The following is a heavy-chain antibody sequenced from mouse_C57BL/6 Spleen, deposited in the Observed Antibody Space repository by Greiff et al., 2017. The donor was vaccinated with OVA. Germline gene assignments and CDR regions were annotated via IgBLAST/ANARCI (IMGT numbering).Heavy chain of an antibody. CDR3: ARKVVGFDY. Sequence: VQLQQPGAELVMPGASVKLSCKASGYTFTSYWMHWVQQRPGQGLEWIREIDPSDSYTNYNQKFKGKSTLTVDKSSSTAYMQLSSLTSEDSAVYYCARKVVGFDYWGQGTTLTVSS. V-gene: IGHV1-69*01. CDR2: IDPSDSYT. J-gene: IGHJ2*01. CDR1: GYTFTSYW. D-gene: IGHD1-1*01.